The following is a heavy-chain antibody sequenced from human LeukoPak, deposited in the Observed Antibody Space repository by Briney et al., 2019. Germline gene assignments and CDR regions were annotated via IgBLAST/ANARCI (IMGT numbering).Heavy chain of an antibody. CDR3: ARHSGGSNPYYYYYYMDV. J-gene: IGHJ6*03. V-gene: IGHV5-51*01. CDR2: IYPGDSDT. Sequence: GESLKISCKGSGSRFTSYWIGWVRQMPGKGLEWMGIIYPGDSDTRYSPSFQGQVTISADKSISTAYLQWSSLKASDTAMYYCARHSGGSNPYYYYYYMDVWGKGTTVTVSS. CDR1: GSRFTSYW. D-gene: IGHD2-15*01.